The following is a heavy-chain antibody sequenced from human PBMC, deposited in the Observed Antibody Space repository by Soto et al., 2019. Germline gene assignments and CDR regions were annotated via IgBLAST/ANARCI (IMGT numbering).Heavy chain of an antibody. D-gene: IGHD6-19*01. CDR1: GFNFKKFA. Sequence: EVLLLESGGGVVQPGGSLRLSCVASGFNFKKFAMAWVRQAAGEGLEWGSGISCCGGSASYADSVKGRVSIARDDSKNTVPLQLNSLSVEDTAQYYCAKAEGQQWLIPHLDNWGQGTLVTVS. J-gene: IGHJ4*02. V-gene: IGHV3-23*01. CDR2: ISCCGGSA. CDR3: AKAEGQQWLIPHLDN.